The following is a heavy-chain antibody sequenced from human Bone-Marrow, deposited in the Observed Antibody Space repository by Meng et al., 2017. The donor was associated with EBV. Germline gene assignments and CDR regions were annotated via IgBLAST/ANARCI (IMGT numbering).Heavy chain of an antibody. D-gene: IGHD4-17*01. Sequence: VWLVRTGAGVKKPGSSGKGSCKASGGTFSSYAISWVRQAPGQGLEWMGGIIPIFGTANYAQKFQGRVTITADESTSTAYMELSSLRSEDTAVYYCARVRLTVPNGYYFDYWGQGTLVTVSS. CDR3: ARVRLTVPNGYYFDY. CDR2: IIPIFGTA. V-gene: IGHV1-69*01. J-gene: IGHJ4*02. CDR1: GGTFSSYA.